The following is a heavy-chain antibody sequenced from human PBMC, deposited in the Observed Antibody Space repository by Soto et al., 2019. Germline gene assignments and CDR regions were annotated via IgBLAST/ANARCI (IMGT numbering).Heavy chain of an antibody. CDR2: SRDKGNSYST. D-gene: IGHD1-7*01. CDR3: TRSIPGTTSSDY. J-gene: IGHJ4*02. Sequence: EVQLVESGGGLVQPGGSLRLSCAGSGFTFSDYYIDWVRQAPGKGLEWVGRSRDKGNSYSTDYAASVKGRFTVSRDASKNSLYLQMNSRKTEDTALYYCTRSIPGTTSSDYWGQGTLVTVSS. V-gene: IGHV3-72*01. CDR1: GFTFSDYY.